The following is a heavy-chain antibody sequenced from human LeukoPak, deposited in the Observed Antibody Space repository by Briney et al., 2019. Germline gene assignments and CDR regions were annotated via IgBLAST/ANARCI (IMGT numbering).Heavy chain of an antibody. CDR2: IYSGGST. V-gene: IGHV3-53*01. Sequence: GGSLRLSCAASGFTFSSNYMSWVRQAPGKGLEWVSVIYSGGSTYYADSVKGRFTISRDNSKNTLYLQMNSLRAEDTAVYYCARAGRTYYDFWSGYYTGYYFDYWGQGTLVTVSS. J-gene: IGHJ4*02. D-gene: IGHD3-3*01. CDR1: GFTFSSNY. CDR3: ARAGRTYYDFWSGYYTGYYFDY.